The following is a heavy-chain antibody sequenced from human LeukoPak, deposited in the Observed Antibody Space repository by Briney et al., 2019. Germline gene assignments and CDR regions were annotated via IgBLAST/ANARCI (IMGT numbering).Heavy chain of an antibody. Sequence: GGSLRLSCAASGFTFSSYAMSWVRQAPGKGLEWVSAISGSGGSTYYADSVKGRFTISRDNSKNTLYLQMNSLRAEDTAVYYCAKDLRITMIVVVTIDAFGIWGQGTMVTVSS. CDR3: AKDLRITMIVVVTIDAFGI. J-gene: IGHJ3*02. CDR1: GFTFSSYA. CDR2: ISGSGGST. D-gene: IGHD3-22*01. V-gene: IGHV3-23*01.